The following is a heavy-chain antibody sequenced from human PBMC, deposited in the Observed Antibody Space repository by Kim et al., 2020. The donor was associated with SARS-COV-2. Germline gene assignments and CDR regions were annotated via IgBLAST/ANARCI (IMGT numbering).Heavy chain of an antibody. J-gene: IGHJ4*02. CDR1: GYSFTNYW. V-gene: IGHV5-51*01. CDR3: ARRYSRSYFYFDY. D-gene: IGHD1-26*01. CDR2: IYPADSDT. Sequence: GESLKISCKGSGYSFTNYWIGWVRQMPGKGLEWMGIIYPADSDTRYGPSFQGQVTISADKSISTAYLPWSSLKASDTAMYYCARRYSRSYFYFDYWGQGTPVIVSS.